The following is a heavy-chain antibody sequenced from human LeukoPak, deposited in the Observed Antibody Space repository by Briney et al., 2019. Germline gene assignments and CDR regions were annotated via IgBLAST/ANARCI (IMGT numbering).Heavy chain of an antibody. J-gene: IGHJ4*02. CDR3: ARGRGVRGLDY. Sequence: PSETLSLTCTVSGGSISSGGYCWSWIRQHPGKGLEWIGYIYYSGTTYYNPSLKSRVSISVETTKNQFSLKLSSVTAADTAVYYCARGRGVRGLDYWGQGTLVTVSS. V-gene: IGHV4-31*03. CDR2: IYYSGTT. D-gene: IGHD3-10*01. CDR1: GGSISSGGYC.